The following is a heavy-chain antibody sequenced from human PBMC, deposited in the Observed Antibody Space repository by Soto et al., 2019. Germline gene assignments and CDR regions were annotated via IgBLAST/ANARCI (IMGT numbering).Heavy chain of an antibody. CDR2: IYYSGST. CDR1: SGSISIHY. V-gene: IGHV4-59*08. CDR3: ARLEELRYYFDY. J-gene: IGHJ4*02. D-gene: IGHD1-1*01. Sequence: SETLSLTXTVSSGSISIHYWSWIRQPPGKGLEWIEYIYYSGSTNYNPSLKSRVTISIDTSKNQFSLRLSSVTAADTAVYYCARLEELRYYFDYWGQGTLVTVSS.